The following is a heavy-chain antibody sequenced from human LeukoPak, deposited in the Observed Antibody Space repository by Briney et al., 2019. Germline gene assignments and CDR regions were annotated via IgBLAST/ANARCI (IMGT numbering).Heavy chain of an antibody. J-gene: IGHJ4*02. D-gene: IGHD3-10*01. CDR1: GGSISSTSYY. CDR2: IYYSGST. CDR3: ATRTMVRGVRY. V-gene: IGHV4-39*01. Sequence: PSETLSLTCTVSGGSISSTSYYWGWIRQPPGKGGKWIGSIYYSGSTYYNPSLKSRVTISVDTSKNQFSLKLSSVTAADTAVYYCATRTMVRGVRYWGQGTLVTVSS.